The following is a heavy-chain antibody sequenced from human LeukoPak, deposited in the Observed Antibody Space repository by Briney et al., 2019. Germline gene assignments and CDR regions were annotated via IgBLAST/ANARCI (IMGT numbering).Heavy chain of an antibody. J-gene: IGHJ4*02. CDR3: ARHFPFVVD. CDR1: GGSISRSN. D-gene: IGHD2-15*01. V-gene: IGHV4-39*01. Sequence: SETLSLTCTVSGGSISRSNWGWIRQPPGKGLEWIGSMYFSGSTYYKPSLKSRVTISVDTSKNQFSLKLTSVTAADTAVYYCARHFPFVVDWGQGTLVTVSS. CDR2: MYFSGST.